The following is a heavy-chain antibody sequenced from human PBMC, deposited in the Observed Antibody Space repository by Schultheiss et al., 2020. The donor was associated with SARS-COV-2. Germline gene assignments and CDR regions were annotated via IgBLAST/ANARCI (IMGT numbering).Heavy chain of an antibody. D-gene: IGHD1-26*01. Sequence: SETLSLTCAVSGGPISSSNWWSWVRQPPGKGLEWIGEIYHSGSTNYNPSLKSRVTISVDKSKNQFSLKLSSVTAADTAVYYCARDGEGATGSSFDYWGQGTLVTVSS. CDR1: GGPISSSNW. J-gene: IGHJ4*02. V-gene: IGHV4-4*02. CDR2: IYHSGST. CDR3: ARDGEGATGSSFDY.